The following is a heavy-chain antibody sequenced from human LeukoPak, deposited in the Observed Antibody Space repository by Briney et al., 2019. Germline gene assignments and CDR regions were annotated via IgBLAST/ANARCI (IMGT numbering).Heavy chain of an antibody. CDR1: GGSINSDY. Sequence: PSQTLSLTCSVSGGSINSDYWNWIRQPPGKGLEWIGYIYHSGSTNYNPSLKSRVTISIDKSKKQFSLKLISVTAADTAIYYCARVGGMTTINNAAFDIWGQGTMVTVSS. J-gene: IGHJ3*02. D-gene: IGHD5-24*01. CDR2: IYHSGST. V-gene: IGHV4-59*01. CDR3: ARVGGMTTINNAAFDI.